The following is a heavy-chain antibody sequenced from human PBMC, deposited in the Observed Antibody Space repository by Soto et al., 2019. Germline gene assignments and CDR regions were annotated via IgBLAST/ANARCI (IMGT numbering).Heavy chain of an antibody. Sequence: SPTLSLTCAISGDSVSSNSAAWNWIRQSPSRGLEWLGRTYYRSKWYNDYAVSVKSRITINPDTSKNQFSLQLNSVTPEDTAVYYCARDPYYDILTGYYGNNWFDPWGQGTLVTVSS. CDR3: ARDPYYDILTGYYGNNWFDP. V-gene: IGHV6-1*01. CDR1: GDSVSSNSAA. D-gene: IGHD3-9*01. J-gene: IGHJ5*02. CDR2: TYYRSKWYN.